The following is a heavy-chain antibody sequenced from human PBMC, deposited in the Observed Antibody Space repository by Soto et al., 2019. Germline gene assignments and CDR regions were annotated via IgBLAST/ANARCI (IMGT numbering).Heavy chain of an antibody. CDR2: SSGSGGST. V-gene: IGHV3-23*01. CDR1: GFTFSSYA. D-gene: IGHD3-16*02. CDR3: AKPRRGYDYIWGSYLIDY. J-gene: IGHJ4*02. Sequence: EVQLLESGGGLVQPGGSLRLSCAASGFTFSSYAMSWVRQAPGKGLEWVSASSGSGGSTYYADSVKGRFTISRDNSKNTLYLQMNSLRAEDTAVYYCAKPRRGYDYIWGSYLIDYWGQGTLVTVSS.